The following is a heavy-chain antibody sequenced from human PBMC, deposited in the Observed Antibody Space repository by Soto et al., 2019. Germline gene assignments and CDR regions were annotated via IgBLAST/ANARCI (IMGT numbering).Heavy chain of an antibody. V-gene: IGHV4-34*01. J-gene: IGHJ1*01. CDR3: ARGYSGWYEEYFQH. CDR1: GGSFSGYY. D-gene: IGHD6-19*01. CDR2: INHSGST. Sequence: PSETLXLTCAVYGGSFSGYYWSWIRQPPGKGLEWIGEINHSGSTNYNPSLKSRVTISVDTSKNQFSLKLSSVTAADTAVYYCARGYSGWYEEYFQHWGQGTLVTVSS.